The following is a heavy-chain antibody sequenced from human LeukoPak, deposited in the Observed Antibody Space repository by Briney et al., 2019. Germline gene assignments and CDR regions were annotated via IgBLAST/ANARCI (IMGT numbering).Heavy chain of an antibody. Sequence: ASVKVSCKASGYTFTSYAMHWVRQAPGQRLEWMGWINAGNGNTKYSQKFQGRVTITRDTSASTAYMELSNLRSEDTAVYYCARAPSNYCSSTSXLYGMDVWGQGTXVTVSS. V-gene: IGHV1-3*01. CDR1: GYTFTSYA. D-gene: IGHD2-2*01. CDR2: INAGNGNT. J-gene: IGHJ6*02. CDR3: ARAPSNYCSSTSXLYGMDV.